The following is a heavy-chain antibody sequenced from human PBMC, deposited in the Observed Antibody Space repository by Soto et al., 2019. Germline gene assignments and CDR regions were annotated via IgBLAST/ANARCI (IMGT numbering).Heavy chain of an antibody. D-gene: IGHD1-26*01. J-gene: IGHJ3*02. V-gene: IGHV1-69*01. Sequence: QVQLVQSGAEVKKPGSSVKVSCKASGGTFSSYAINWVRQAPGQGLEWMGGIIPIVGTANYAQKFKGRVTITADESTSTAYIELSSLRSEDTAVYYGARRTYSGSEAVIWGQVTILTVSS. CDR1: GGTFSSYA. CDR3: ARRTYSGSEAVI. CDR2: IIPIVGTA.